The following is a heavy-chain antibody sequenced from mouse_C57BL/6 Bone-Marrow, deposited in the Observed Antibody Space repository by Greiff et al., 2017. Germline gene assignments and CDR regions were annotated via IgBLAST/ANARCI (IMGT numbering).Heavy chain of an antibody. V-gene: IGHV1-50*01. CDR3: ARGTTEGAMDY. J-gene: IGHJ4*01. Sequence: QQSCKASGYTFTSYWMQWVKQRPGQGLEWIGEIDPSDSYTNYNQKFKGKATLTVDTSSSTAYMQLSSLTSEDSAVYYCARGTTEGAMDYWGQGTSVTVSS. D-gene: IGHD2-13*01. CDR2: IDPSDSYT. CDR1: GYTFTSYW.